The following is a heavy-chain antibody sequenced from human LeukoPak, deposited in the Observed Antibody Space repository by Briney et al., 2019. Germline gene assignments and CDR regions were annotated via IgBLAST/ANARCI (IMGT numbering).Heavy chain of an antibody. CDR3: ATRLLESGSGSLFEY. CDR1: GFTGTSNY. J-gene: IGHJ4*02. V-gene: IGHV3-53*01. D-gene: IGHD6-19*01. CDR2: IYSGGSI. Sequence: PGGSLRLSYAASGFTGTSNYIGWARQAPGKGLEWVSVIYSGGSIYYADSVKGRFTIYRDNSRNMLYLQMNCLKPVDWAVYYCATRLLESGSGSLFEYWGQGTLVTVSS.